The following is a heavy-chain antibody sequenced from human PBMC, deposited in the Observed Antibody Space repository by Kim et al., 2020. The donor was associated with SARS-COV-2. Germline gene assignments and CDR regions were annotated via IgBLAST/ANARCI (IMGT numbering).Heavy chain of an antibody. CDR1: GFTFSSYA. Sequence: GGSLRLSCAASGFTFSSYAMHWVRQAPGKGLEWVAVISYDGSNKYYADSVKGRFTISRDNSKNTLYLQMNSLRAEDTAVYYCARDLYYYDSSGYLTAWGQGTLVTVSS. D-gene: IGHD3-22*01. CDR3: ARDLYYYDSSGYLTA. V-gene: IGHV3-30-3*01. CDR2: ISYDGSNK. J-gene: IGHJ5*02.